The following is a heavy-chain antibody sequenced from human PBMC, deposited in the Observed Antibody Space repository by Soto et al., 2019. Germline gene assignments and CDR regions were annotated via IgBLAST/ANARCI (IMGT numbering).Heavy chain of an antibody. V-gene: IGHV4-61*01. Sequence: QVPLQESGPGLVKSSETLSLTCTVFGGSVSNDNYYWSWIRQPPGKGLEWIGYVYYDGSTSYNPSLKSRLTTSVDTSKNQFSLRLTSVTAADSALYYCARGNNMIRGVIAYYFDFWGQGTLVTVSS. D-gene: IGHD3-10*01. CDR3: ARGNNMIRGVIAYYFDF. J-gene: IGHJ4*02. CDR2: VYYDGST. CDR1: GGSVSNDNYY.